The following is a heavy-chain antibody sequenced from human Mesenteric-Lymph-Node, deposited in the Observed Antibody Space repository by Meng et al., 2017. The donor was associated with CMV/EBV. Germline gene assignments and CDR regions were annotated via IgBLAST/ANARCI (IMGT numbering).Heavy chain of an antibody. V-gene: IGHV1-18*01. D-gene: IGHD3-3*01. CDR3: ARGRRRITIFGVVIPRDYYYGMDV. J-gene: IGHJ6*02. Sequence: ASVKVSCKASGYTFTSYGISWVRQAPGQGLEWMGWISGYNGDTNYVQKLQGRVTITTDESTSTAYMELSSLRSEDTAVYYCARGRRRITIFGVVIPRDYYYGMDVWGQGTTVTVSS. CDR2: ISGYNGDT. CDR1: GYTFTSYG.